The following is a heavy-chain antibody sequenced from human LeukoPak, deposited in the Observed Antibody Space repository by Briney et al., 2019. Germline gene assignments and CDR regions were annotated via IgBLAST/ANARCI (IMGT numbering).Heavy chain of an antibody. D-gene: IGHD3-22*01. CDR3: ARTDNRYDSRLLFN. V-gene: IGHV1-2*02. J-gene: IGHJ4*02. CDR2: VNPHSGGT. Sequence: ASVKVSCKASGYTFSGSYIHWVRQAPGQGLEWMGWVNPHSGGTNFAQGFRGKVTMTRDTSVTTAYLELNSLQSGDTAIYYCARTDNRYDSRLLFNWGQGTQITVSS. CDR1: GYTFSGSY.